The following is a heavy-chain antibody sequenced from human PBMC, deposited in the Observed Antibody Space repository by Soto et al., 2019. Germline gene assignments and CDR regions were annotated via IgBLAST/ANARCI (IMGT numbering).Heavy chain of an antibody. CDR2: INHSGST. J-gene: IGHJ4*02. V-gene: IGHV4-34*01. CDR1: GGSFSGYY. Sequence: SETLSLTCAVYGGSFSGYYWSWIRQPPGKGLEWIGEINHSGSTNYNPSLKSRVTISVDTSKNQFSLKLSSVTAADTAVYYCARRRYDFWSGYYSWTPIDYWGQGTLVTVSS. CDR3: ARRRYDFWSGYYSWTPIDY. D-gene: IGHD3-3*01.